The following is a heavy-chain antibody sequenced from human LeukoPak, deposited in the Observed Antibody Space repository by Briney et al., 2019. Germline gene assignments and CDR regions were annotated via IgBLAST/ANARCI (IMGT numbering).Heavy chain of an antibody. D-gene: IGHD1-26*01. Sequence: PGGSLRLSCAASGFTFSSYAMHWVRQAPGKGLEWVAVISYDGSNKYYADSVKGRFTISRDNSKNTLYLQMNSLRAEDTAVYYCAVSVGATLPLNWFDPWGQGTLVTVSS. CDR1: GFTFSSYA. CDR2: ISYDGSNK. CDR3: AVSVGATLPLNWFDP. J-gene: IGHJ5*02. V-gene: IGHV3-30-3*01.